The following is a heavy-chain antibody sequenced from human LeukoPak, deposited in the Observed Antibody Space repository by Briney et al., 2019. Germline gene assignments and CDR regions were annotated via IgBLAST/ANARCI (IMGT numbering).Heavy chain of an antibody. CDR2: IIPIFGTA. Sequence: ASVTLSCKASGGTFSSYAISWVRHAPGQGLEWMGGIIPIFGTANYAQKFQGRVTITADESTSTAYMELSSLRSEDTAVYYCARGGYSESFYNPRSYGMDVWGQGTTVIVSS. CDR1: GGTFSSYA. CDR3: ARGGYSESFYNPRSYGMDV. D-gene: IGHD3-10*01. J-gene: IGHJ6*02. V-gene: IGHV1-69*13.